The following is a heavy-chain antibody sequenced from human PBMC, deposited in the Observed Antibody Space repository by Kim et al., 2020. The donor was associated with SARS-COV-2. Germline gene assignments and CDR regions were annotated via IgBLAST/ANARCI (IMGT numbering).Heavy chain of an antibody. CDR3: ATARTLYYDSSGYYYGHAFDI. V-gene: IGHV1-24*01. J-gene: IGHJ3*02. CDR1: GYTLTELS. CDR2: FDPEDGET. D-gene: IGHD3-22*01. Sequence: ASVKVSCKVSGYTLTELSMHWVRQAPGKGLEWMGGFDPEDGETIYAQKFQGRVTMTEDTSTDTAYMELSSLRSEDTAVYYCATARTLYYDSSGYYYGHAFDIWGQGTMVTVSS.